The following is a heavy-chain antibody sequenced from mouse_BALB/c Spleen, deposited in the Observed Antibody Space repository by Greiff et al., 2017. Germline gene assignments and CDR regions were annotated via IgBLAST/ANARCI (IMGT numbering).Heavy chain of an antibody. V-gene: IGHV3-2*02. CDR3: ARRGDGYYWFAY. CDR1: GYSITSDYA. CDR2: ISYSGST. D-gene: IGHD2-3*01. J-gene: IGHJ3*01. Sequence: EVKLVESGPGLVKPSQSLSLTCTVTGYSITSDYAWNWIRQFPGNKLEWMGYISYSGSTSYNPSLKSRISITRDTSKNQFFLQLNSVTTEDTATYYCARRGDGYYWFAYWGQGTLVTVSA.